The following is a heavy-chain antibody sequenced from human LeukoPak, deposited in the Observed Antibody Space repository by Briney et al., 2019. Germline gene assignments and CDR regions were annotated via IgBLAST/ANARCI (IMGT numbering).Heavy chain of an antibody. J-gene: IGHJ4*02. Sequence: GGSLRLSCAASGFTFSNYWMTWVRQAPGKGLEWVANIKQDGREKYYVDSVKGRFTIYRDNAKNSLYLQLNSLRAEDTAVYYCARHVGTYFDSWGQGTLVTVSS. CDR3: ARHVGTYFDS. CDR2: IKQDGREK. CDR1: GFTFSNYW. D-gene: IGHD1-26*01. V-gene: IGHV3-7*01.